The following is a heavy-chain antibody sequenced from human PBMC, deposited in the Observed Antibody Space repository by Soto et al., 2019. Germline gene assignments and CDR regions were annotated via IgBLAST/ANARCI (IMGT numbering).Heavy chain of an antibody. CDR2: ISAYNVNT. CDR1: GYTFTSYG. Sequence: GASVKVSCKASGYTFTSYGISWVRQAPGQGLEWMGWISAYNVNTNYAQKFQGRVTINAEKSTSTAYMELSSLRSEDTAVYYCARGSGMGAPDGSFDIWGQGTMVTVSS. CDR3: ARGSGMGAPDGSFDI. J-gene: IGHJ3*02. V-gene: IGHV1-18*04. D-gene: IGHD1-26*01.